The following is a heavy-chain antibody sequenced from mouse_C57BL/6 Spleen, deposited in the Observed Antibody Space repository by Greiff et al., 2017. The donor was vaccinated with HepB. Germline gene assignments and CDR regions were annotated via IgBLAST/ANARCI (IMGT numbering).Heavy chain of an antibody. D-gene: IGHD1-1*01. CDR2: IDPSDSET. CDR3: ARKGDTVPYFDY. CDR1: GYTFTSYW. V-gene: IGHV1-52*01. Sequence: VQLQQSGAELVRPGSSVKLSCKASGYTFTSYWMHWVKQRPIQGLEWIGNIDPSDSETHYNQKFKDKATLTVDKSSSTAYMQLSSLTSEDSAVYYCARKGDTVPYFDYWGQGTTLTVSS. J-gene: IGHJ2*01.